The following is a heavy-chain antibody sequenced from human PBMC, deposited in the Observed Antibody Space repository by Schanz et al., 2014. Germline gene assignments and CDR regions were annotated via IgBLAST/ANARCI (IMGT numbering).Heavy chain of an antibody. CDR2: MNPNSGNT. CDR3: ARAPVTVGPHHYYMDV. CDR1: GYTFTSYD. Sequence: QVQLVQSGAEVKKPGASVRLSCEASGYTFTSYDINWVRQAPGQGLEWMGWMNPNSGNTGYAQKFQGRVTRTRHTSISTAYMELSSLRSEDTAVYYCARAPVTVGPHHYYMDVWGKGTTVTVSS. V-gene: IGHV1-8*02. J-gene: IGHJ6*03. D-gene: IGHD4-17*01.